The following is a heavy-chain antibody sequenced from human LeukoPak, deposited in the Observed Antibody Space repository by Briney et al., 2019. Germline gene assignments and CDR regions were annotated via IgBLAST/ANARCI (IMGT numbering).Heavy chain of an antibody. V-gene: IGHV4-59*08. CDR1: GGSISSYY. CDR2: IYYSGST. D-gene: IGHD2/OR15-2a*01. Sequence: PSETLSLTCAVYGGSISSYYWNWIRQPPGKGLEWIGYIYYSGSTNYNPSLKSRVTISVDTSKNQFSLKLTSVTAADTAVYYCARHNTYFDLWGRGTLVTVSS. J-gene: IGHJ2*01. CDR3: ARHNTYFDL.